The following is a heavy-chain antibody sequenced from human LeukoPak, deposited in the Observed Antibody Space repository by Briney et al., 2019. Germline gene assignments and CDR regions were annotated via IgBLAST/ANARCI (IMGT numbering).Heavy chain of an antibody. CDR2: ISSSGHST. J-gene: IGHJ4*02. V-gene: IGHV3-23*01. CDR3: ASAIIAAPGYFDY. D-gene: IGHD6-25*01. Sequence: GGSLRLSCAASGFTFSSYAMSWVRQAPGKGLEWVSAISSSGHSTHFADSVKGRFTISRDNAKNTLHLQMNSLRAEDTAVYYCASAIIAAPGYFDYWGQGTLVTVSS. CDR1: GFTFSSYA.